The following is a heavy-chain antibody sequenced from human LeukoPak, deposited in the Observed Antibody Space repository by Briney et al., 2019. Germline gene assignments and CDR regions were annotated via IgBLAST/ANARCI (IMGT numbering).Heavy chain of an antibody. Sequence: ASVKVSCKASGYTFTSYAMNWVRQAPGQGLEWMGWINTNTGNPTYAQGFTGRFVFSLDTSVSTAYLQISSLKAEDAAVYYCARVSLSSSWYEDQLDYWGQGTLVTVSS. CDR3: ARVSLSSSWYEDQLDY. J-gene: IGHJ4*02. CDR1: GYTFTSYA. CDR2: INTNTGNP. V-gene: IGHV7-4-1*02. D-gene: IGHD6-13*01.